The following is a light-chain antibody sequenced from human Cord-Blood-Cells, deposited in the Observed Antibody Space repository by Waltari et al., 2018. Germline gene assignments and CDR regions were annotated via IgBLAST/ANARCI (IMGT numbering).Light chain of an antibody. CDR2: EVS. V-gene: IGLV2-8*01. J-gene: IGLJ2*01. CDR1: SSDVGGYNY. Sequence: QSALTQPPSASGSPGQSVTIPCTGTSSDVGGYNYVSWYQQHPGKAPKLMIYEVSKRPSGVPYRFSGSKSGNTASLTVSGLQAEDEADYYCSSYAGSNNFGVFGGGTKLTVL. CDR3: SSYAGSNNFGV.